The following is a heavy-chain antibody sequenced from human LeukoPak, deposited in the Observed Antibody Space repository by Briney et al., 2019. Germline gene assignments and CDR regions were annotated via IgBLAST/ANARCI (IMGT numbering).Heavy chain of an antibody. D-gene: IGHD2-15*01. CDR1: GFTFSSYS. V-gene: IGHV3-21*01. CDR2: ISSSSSYI. Sequence: GGSLRLSCAASGFTFSSYSMNWVRQAPGKGLEWVSFISSSSSYIYYADSVKGRFTISRDNAKNSLYLQMNSLRAEDTAVYYCARAGVDCSGGSCSYYFDYWGQGTLVTVSS. J-gene: IGHJ4*02. CDR3: ARAGVDCSGGSCSYYFDY.